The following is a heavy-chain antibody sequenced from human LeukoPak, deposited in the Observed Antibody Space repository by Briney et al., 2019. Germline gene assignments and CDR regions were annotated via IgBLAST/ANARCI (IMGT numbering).Heavy chain of an antibody. CDR3: AKSRSGSANWALRIFDN. V-gene: IGHV3-30-3*02. CDR2: ISYDGSNK. D-gene: IGHD3-10*01. J-gene: IGHJ4*02. CDR1: GFTFSSYA. Sequence: GGSLRLSCAASGFTFSSYAMHWVRQAPGKGLEWVAVISYDGSNKYYADSVKGRFTISRDNSENTLYVEMNSLRAEDMAIYYCAKSRSGSANWALRIFDNWGQGTLVSVSS.